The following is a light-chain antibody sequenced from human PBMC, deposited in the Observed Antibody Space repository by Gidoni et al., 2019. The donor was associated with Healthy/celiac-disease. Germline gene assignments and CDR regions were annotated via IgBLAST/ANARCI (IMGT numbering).Light chain of an antibody. Sequence: DIQMTQSPSSLSASVGDRVTITCQASQDISNYLNWYQQKPGKAPKLLIYDASNLETGVPSRSSGSGSGTDFTFTISSLQPEDIATYYCQQYDNLGYTFGQGTKLEIK. CDR1: QDISNY. V-gene: IGKV1-33*01. J-gene: IGKJ2*01. CDR2: DAS. CDR3: QQYDNLGYT.